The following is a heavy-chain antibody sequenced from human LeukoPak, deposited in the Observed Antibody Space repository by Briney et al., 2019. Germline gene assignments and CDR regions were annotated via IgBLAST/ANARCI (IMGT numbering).Heavy chain of an antibody. D-gene: IGHD5-24*01. CDR2: ISAYNGNT. Sequence: ASVKVSCKASGYTFTSYGISWVRQAPGQGLEWMGWISAYNGNTNYAQKLQGRVTMTTDTSTSTAYMESRSLRSDDTAVYYCARAHLSRWQGAFDIWGQGTMVSVSS. J-gene: IGHJ3*02. CDR3: ARAHLSRWQGAFDI. CDR1: GYTFTSYG. V-gene: IGHV1-18*01.